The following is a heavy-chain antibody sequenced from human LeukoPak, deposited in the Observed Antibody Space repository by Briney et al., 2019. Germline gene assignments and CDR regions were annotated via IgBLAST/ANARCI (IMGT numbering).Heavy chain of an antibody. CDR3: ARAKDGYKRFGMDV. V-gene: IGHV4-59*01. D-gene: IGHD5-24*01. J-gene: IGHJ6*02. CDR1: GGSISSYY. Sequence: SETLSLTCTVSGGSISSYYWSWIRQPPGKGLEWIGYIYYSGSTNYNPSLKSRVTISVDTSKNQFSLELSSVTAADTAVYYCARAKDGYKRFGMDVWGQGTTVTVSS. CDR2: IYYSGST.